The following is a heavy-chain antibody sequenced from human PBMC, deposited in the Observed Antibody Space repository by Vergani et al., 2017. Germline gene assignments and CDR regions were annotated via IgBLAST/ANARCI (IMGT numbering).Heavy chain of an antibody. CDR3: AKARGQSDFWSGYYDGFDY. D-gene: IGHD3-3*01. CDR2: ISWNSGSI. CDR1: GFTFDDYA. Sequence: EVQLVESGGGLVQPGRSLRLSCAASGFTFDDYAMHWVRQAPGKGLEWVSGISWNSGSIGYADSVKGRFTISRDNAKNSLYLQMNLLRAEDTALYYCAKARGQSDFWSGYYDGFDYWGQGTLVTVSS. V-gene: IGHV3-9*01. J-gene: IGHJ4*02.